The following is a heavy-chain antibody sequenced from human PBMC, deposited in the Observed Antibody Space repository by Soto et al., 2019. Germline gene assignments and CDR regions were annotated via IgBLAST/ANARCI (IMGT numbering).Heavy chain of an antibody. V-gene: IGHV1-2*02. D-gene: IGHD4-17*01. J-gene: IGHJ6*02. CDR3: ARDHGDYGWVYYYYGMDV. CDR1: GYTFTGYY. CDR2: INPNSGGT. Sequence: ASVKGSCKASGYTFTGYYMHWVRQAPGQGLEWMGWINPNSGGTNYAQKFQGRVTMTRDTSISTAYMELSRLRSDDTAVYYCARDHGDYGWVYYYYGMDVWGQGTTVTVSS.